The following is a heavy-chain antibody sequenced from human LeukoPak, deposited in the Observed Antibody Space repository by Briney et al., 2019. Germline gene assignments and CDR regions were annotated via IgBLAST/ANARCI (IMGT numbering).Heavy chain of an antibody. D-gene: IGHD6-19*01. Sequence: GGSLRLSCAASGFTFSSYAMHWVRQAPGKGLEWVAVISYDGSNKYYADSVKGRFTISRDNSKNTLYLQMNSLRAEDTAVYYCARAQWLVPFDYWGQGTLVTVSS. V-gene: IGHV3-30*04. CDR2: ISYDGSNK. CDR1: GFTFSSYA. J-gene: IGHJ4*02. CDR3: ARAQWLVPFDY.